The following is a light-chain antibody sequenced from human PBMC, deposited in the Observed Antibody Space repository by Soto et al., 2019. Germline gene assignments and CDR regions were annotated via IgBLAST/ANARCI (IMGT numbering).Light chain of an antibody. CDR3: TSDAGGNNL. J-gene: IGLJ1*01. Sequence: QSALTQPPSASGSPGQSVTISCTGTSSDVGAYNYVSWYQQYPGKVPRLMIYEVNKRPSGVPDRFSGSKSGNTASLTVSGLQAEDEADYYCTSDAGGNNLFGTGTKITVL. CDR2: EVN. V-gene: IGLV2-8*01. CDR1: SSDVGAYNY.